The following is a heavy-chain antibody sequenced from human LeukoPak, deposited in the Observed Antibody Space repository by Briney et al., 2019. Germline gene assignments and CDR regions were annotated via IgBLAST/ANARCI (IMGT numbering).Heavy chain of an antibody. D-gene: IGHD6-19*01. CDR2: ISSSSSTI. CDR1: GFTFSSYS. CDR3: SKTIAVADPTDY. Sequence: GGSLRLSCAASGFTFSSYSMNWVRQAPGKGLEWVSYISSSSSTIYYADSVKGRFTISRDNSKNTLYLQMNSPRAEDTAVYYCSKTIAVADPTDYWGQGTLVTVSP. V-gene: IGHV3-48*01. J-gene: IGHJ4*02.